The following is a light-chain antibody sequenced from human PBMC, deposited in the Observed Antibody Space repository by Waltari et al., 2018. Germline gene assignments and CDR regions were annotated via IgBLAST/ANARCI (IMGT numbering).Light chain of an antibody. CDR1: QSVVNY. V-gene: IGKV3-11*01. CDR2: GAS. CDR3: QQRSNWPGT. J-gene: IGKJ1*01. Sequence: EIVLTQSPGTLSLSPGERATLSCRASQSVVNYLAWYQQKPGQAPRLLISGASNRATGIPARFSGSGSGTDFTLTISSLGPEDFAVYYCQQRSNWPGTFGQGTNVEIK.